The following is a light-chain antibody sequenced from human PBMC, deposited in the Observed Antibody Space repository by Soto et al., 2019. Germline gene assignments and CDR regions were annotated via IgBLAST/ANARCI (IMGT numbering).Light chain of an antibody. CDR1: QVISND. Sequence: DIQMTQSPSSLSASIGDRVTISCRASQVISNDLAWYQQKPGKVPYLQIYAASTSHSGVPSRFRGSGSGTDFNLTISSLQPEDVATYYCQNYNSAPRTFGQGTKVDIK. J-gene: IGKJ1*01. CDR2: AAS. V-gene: IGKV1-27*01. CDR3: QNYNSAPRT.